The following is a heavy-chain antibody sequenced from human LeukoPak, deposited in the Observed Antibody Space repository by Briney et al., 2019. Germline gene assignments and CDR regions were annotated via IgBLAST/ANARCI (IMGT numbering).Heavy chain of an antibody. D-gene: IGHD2-15*01. V-gene: IGHV3-73*01. J-gene: IGHJ4*02. CDR2: IKSKTYDYAT. CDR3: SVETRLGQLWYF. Sequence: GGSLRLSCAASGFDFGDSEIHWVRQASGKGLGWVGHIKSKTYDYATAFSASVKGRFTISRDESKNTAYLQMNSLKIEDTAFYYCSVETRLGQLWYFWGQGTLVTVSS. CDR1: GFDFGDSE.